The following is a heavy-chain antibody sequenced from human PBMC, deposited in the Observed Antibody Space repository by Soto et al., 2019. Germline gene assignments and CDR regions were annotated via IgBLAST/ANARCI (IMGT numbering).Heavy chain of an antibody. CDR3: TTGDGPKHFDS. CDR2: VETKRHGGTT. CDR1: GFTFSEAW. J-gene: IGHJ4*02. V-gene: IGHV3-15*04. Sequence: QLVESGGGLVKPGGSLTLSCAASGFTFSEAWMTWVRQTPGKGLEWVGRVETKRHGGTTDYAAPVRGRFTVSRDDSKNTLYLQMNSLKTVDTAVYYCTTGDGPKHFDSWGQGALVTVSS. D-gene: IGHD2-21*02.